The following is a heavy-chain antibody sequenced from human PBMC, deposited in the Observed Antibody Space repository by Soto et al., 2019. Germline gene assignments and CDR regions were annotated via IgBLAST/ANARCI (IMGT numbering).Heavy chain of an antibody. CDR1: GFTFSSYG. Sequence: GGSLRLSCAASGFTFSSYGMHWVRQAPGKGLEWVAVIWYDGSNKYYADPVKGRFTISRDNSKNTLYLQMNSLRAEDTAVYYCARDGRSGWYFDYWGQGTLVTVSS. CDR3: ARDGRSGWYFDY. CDR2: IWYDGSNK. V-gene: IGHV3-33*01. D-gene: IGHD6-19*01. J-gene: IGHJ4*02.